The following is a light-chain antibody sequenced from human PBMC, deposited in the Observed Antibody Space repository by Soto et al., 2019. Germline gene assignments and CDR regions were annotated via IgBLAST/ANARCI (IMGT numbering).Light chain of an antibody. V-gene: IGKV1-39*01. CDR2: AAS. J-gene: IGKJ1*01. CDR1: QSVSRS. CDR3: QQNAISPPWT. Sequence: QMPQYHSSLSASLGARVIITCRASQSVSRSLNWYQQKAGQAPKLLIYAASTLHSGVPSRFSGSGSGTDFTLTISSLQPEDFATYYCQQNAISPPWTFGQGTKVDI.